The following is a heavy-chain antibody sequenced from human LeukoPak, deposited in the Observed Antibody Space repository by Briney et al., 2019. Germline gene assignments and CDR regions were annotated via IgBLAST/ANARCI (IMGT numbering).Heavy chain of an antibody. Sequence: ASVKVSCKASGNTFTDYHIHWVRQAPGQRLEWLGWVNPHTGAPNHAQKFQGRVTVTRDTSLTSAYMELTNLRPDDTAVYYCARPGERRWQYVYWGQGTLVTVSS. J-gene: IGHJ4*02. CDR2: VNPHTGAP. CDR1: GNTFTDYH. V-gene: IGHV1-2*02. CDR3: ARPGERRWQYVY. D-gene: IGHD5-24*01.